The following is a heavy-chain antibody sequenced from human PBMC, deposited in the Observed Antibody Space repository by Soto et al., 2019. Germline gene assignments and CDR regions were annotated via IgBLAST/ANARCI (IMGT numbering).Heavy chain of an antibody. CDR1: CGSISSYY. J-gene: IGHJ3*02. Sequence: SETLSLTCTVSCGSISSYYWSWIRQPPGKGLEWIGYIYSIGSTNYNPSLRSRVTMSIDTSQEQFSLKLSSVTATDTAVYYCARAENIVVVPAAADAFDIWGQGTMVTVSS. D-gene: IGHD2-2*01. V-gene: IGHV4-4*08. CDR2: IYSIGST. CDR3: ARAENIVVVPAAADAFDI.